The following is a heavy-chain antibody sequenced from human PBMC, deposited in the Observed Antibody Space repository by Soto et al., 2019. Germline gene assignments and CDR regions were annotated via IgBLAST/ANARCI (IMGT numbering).Heavy chain of an antibody. J-gene: IGHJ6*02. D-gene: IGHD1-26*01. CDR2: ISGSGSPT. Sequence: GGSLRLSCAASGFTFSSYAMTWVRQALGRGLEWVSAISGSGSPTYYADSVKGRFTISRDNSKNTLYLQMNSLRADDTAVYYCARDMSGGTYNYYYGMDVWGQGTTVTVSS. V-gene: IGHV3-23*01. CDR1: GFTFSSYA. CDR3: ARDMSGGTYNYYYGMDV.